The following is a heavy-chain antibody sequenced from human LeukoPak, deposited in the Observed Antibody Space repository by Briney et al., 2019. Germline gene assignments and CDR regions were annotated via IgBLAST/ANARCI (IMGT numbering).Heavy chain of an antibody. CDR1: GFTFSSYA. CDR3: AKGGYSSSWPSEANWFDP. D-gene: IGHD6-13*01. V-gene: IGHV3-30-3*01. J-gene: IGHJ5*02. Sequence: GRSLRLSCAASGFTFSSYAMHWVRQAPGKGLEWVAVISYDGSNKYYADSVKGRFTISRDNSKNTLYLQMNSLRAEDTAVYYCAKGGYSSSWPSEANWFDPWGQGTLVTVSS. CDR2: ISYDGSNK.